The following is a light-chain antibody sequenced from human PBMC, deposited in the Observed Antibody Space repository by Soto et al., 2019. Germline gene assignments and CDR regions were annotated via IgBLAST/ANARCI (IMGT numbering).Light chain of an antibody. CDR3: QQYNNWPQT. J-gene: IGKJ1*01. V-gene: IGKV3-15*01. CDR2: GAS. CDR1: QSVSSK. Sequence: EIVMTQSPATLSVSPGERATLSCRASQSVSSKLAWYRQKPGQAPRLLFYGASTRATGTPVRFSGSGSGTEFSLTISSLQSEDFGIYYCQQYNNWPQTFGQGTKVEIK.